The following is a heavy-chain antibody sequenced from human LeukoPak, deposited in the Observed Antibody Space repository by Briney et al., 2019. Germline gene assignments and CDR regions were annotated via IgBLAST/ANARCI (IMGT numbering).Heavy chain of an antibody. D-gene: IGHD2-15*01. Sequence: PGGSLRLSCAASGFTFSDYYMSWIRQAPGKGLEWVSYISSSGSTIYYADSVKGRFTISRDKSKSTLYLQMNSLRAEDTAVYYCASRPLFCSGGSCSFDYGAQGPLVTVS. CDR3: ASRPLFCSGGSCSFDY. CDR1: GFTFSDYY. J-gene: IGHJ4*02. V-gene: IGHV3-11*04. CDR2: ISSSGSTI.